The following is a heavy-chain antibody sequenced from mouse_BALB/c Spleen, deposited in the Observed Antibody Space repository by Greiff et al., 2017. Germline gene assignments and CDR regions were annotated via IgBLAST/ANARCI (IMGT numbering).Heavy chain of an antibody. Sequence: EVKLVESGGGLVQPGGSRKLSCAASGFTFSSFGMHWVRQAPEKGLEWVAYISSGSSTIYYADTVKGRFTISRDNPKNTLFLQMTSLRSEDTAMYYCARSNWDDWYFDVWGAGTTVTVSS. J-gene: IGHJ1*01. V-gene: IGHV5-17*02. D-gene: IGHD4-1*02. CDR2: ISSGSSTI. CDR3: ARSNWDDWYFDV. CDR1: GFTFSSFG.